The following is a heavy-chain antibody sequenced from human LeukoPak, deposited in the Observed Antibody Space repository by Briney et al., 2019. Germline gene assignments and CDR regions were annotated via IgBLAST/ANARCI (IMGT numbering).Heavy chain of an antibody. CDR3: ARVNSSSWYGYYVDV. V-gene: IGHV4-59*01. J-gene: IGHJ6*03. CDR1: GGSISSYY. Sequence: SETLSLTCTVSGGSISSYYWSWSRQPPGKGLEWIGYIYYSGSTNYNPSLKSRVTISVDTSKNQFSLKLSSVTAADTAVYYCARVNSSSWYGYYVDVWGKGTTVTVSS. CDR2: IYYSGST. D-gene: IGHD6-13*01.